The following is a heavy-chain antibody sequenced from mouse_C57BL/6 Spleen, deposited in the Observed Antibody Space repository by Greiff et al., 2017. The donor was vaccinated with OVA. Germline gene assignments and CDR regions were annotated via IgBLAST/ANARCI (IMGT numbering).Heavy chain of an antibody. CDR2: ISSGSSTI. D-gene: IGHD2-5*01. CDR1: GFTFSDSG. V-gene: IGHV5-17*01. Sequence: VQGVESGGGLVKPGGSLKLSCAASGFTFSDSGMHWVRQAPEKGLEWVAYISSGSSTIYYADTVKGRFTISRDNAKNTLFLQMTSLRSEDTAMYYCARRDYSNYGYAMDYWGQGTSVTVSS. CDR3: ARRDYSNYGYAMDY. J-gene: IGHJ4*01.